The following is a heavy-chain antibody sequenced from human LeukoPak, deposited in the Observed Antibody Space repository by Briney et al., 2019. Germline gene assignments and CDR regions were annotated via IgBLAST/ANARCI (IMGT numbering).Heavy chain of an antibody. Sequence: GGSLRLSCAASGFTFSSYWMSWVRQAPGKGLEWVANINQGGSEEYYVDSVKGRFTISRDNAKNSLYLQMNSLRAADTAVYYCARGRYSSGWYGYFDYWGQRTLVTVSS. CDR1: GFTFSSYW. J-gene: IGHJ4*02. V-gene: IGHV3-7*04. CDR3: ARGRYSSGWYGYFDY. CDR2: INQGGSEE. D-gene: IGHD6-19*01.